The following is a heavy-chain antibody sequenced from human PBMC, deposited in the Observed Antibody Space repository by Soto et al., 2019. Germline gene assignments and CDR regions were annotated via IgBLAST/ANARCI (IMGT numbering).Heavy chain of an antibody. J-gene: IGHJ4*02. CDR1: GFTFSAYA. V-gene: IGHV3-30-3*01. CDR3: ALTLRYFGWSFDY. D-gene: IGHD3-9*01. CDR2: IAYDGSNK. Sequence: GGSLRLSYAASGFTFSAYAMHWVRQAPGKGLEWVAVIAYDGSNKYYADSVKGRFTISRDNSKSMLYLQMNSLRTEDTSMYYCALTLRYFGWSFDYWGQGSLVTVSS.